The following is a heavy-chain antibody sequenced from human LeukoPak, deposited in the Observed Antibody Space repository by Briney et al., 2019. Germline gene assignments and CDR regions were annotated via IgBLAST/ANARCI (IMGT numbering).Heavy chain of an antibody. V-gene: IGHV5-51*01. CDR1: GSIFTSYG. D-gene: IGHD3-3*02. CDR3: ARRSAFEGILDY. J-gene: IGHJ4*02. Sequence: GESLKISCQGSGSIFTSYGIGWVRQLPGKGLEGMGIIYPGDTDTRYSPSFQGQVTISADKSISTAYLQRSSLKASDTAMYYCARRSAFEGILDYWGQGTLVTVSS. CDR2: IYPGDTDT.